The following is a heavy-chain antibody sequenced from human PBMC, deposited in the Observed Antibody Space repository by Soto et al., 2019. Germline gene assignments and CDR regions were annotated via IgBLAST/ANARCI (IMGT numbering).Heavy chain of an antibody. CDR3: TRTAYYYDSSGYSVGYPGYYFDY. CDR1: GFTFGDYA. D-gene: IGHD3-22*01. J-gene: IGHJ4*02. V-gene: IGHV3-49*04. CDR2: IRSKAYGGTT. Sequence: GGSLRLSCTASGFTFGDYAMSWVRQAPGKGLEWVGFIRSKAYGGTTEYAASVKGRFTISRDDSKSIAYLQMSSLKTEDTAVYYCTRTAYYYDSSGYSVGYPGYYFDYWGQGTLVTVSS.